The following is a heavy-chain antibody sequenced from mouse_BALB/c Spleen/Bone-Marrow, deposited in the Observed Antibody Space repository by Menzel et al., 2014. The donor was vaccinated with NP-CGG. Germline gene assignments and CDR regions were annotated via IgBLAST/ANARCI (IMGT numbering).Heavy chain of an antibody. CDR2: IYPGNVNT. D-gene: IGHD2-14*01. CDR1: GYTFTTYY. CDR3: ARGGYDGAWVAY. V-gene: IGHV1S56*01. Sequence: VQLQQSGPELVKPGASVRISCKASGYTFTTYYIHWVKQRPGQGLEWIGWIYPGNVNTNYSEKFKGKATLTADKSSSTAYMQLSSLTSEDSAVYFCARGGYDGAWVAYWGQGTLVTVSA. J-gene: IGHJ3*01.